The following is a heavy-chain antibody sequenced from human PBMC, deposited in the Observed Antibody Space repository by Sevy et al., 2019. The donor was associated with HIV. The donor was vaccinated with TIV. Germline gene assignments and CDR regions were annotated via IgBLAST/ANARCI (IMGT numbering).Heavy chain of an antibody. CDR3: AKESGSYYDFWSGHDAFAI. CDR2: ISYDGSSK. V-gene: IGHV3-30*18. D-gene: IGHD3-3*01. Sequence: GGSLRLSCAASGFNFSSYGMHWVRQAPGKGLEWVAVISYDGSSKYYADSVKGRLTISRDNSKNTVYVQINRLRAEDTAVYYCAKESGSYYDFWSGHDAFAIWGQGTMVTVSS. CDR1: GFNFSSYG. J-gene: IGHJ3*02.